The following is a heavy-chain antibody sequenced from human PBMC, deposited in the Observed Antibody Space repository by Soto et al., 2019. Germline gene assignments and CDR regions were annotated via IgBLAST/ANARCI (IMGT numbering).Heavy chain of an antibody. J-gene: IGHJ4*02. CDR1: GYTFTGYY. CDR2: INPNSGGT. D-gene: IGHD2-2*02. V-gene: IGHV1-2*02. CDR3: ARGDIVVVQAAILHDY. Sequence: ASVKVSCKASGYTFTGYYMHWVRQAPGQGLEWMGWINPNSGGTNYAQKFQGRVTMTRDTSISTAYMELSRLRSDDTAVYYCARGDIVVVQAAILHDYWGQGTLVTVSS.